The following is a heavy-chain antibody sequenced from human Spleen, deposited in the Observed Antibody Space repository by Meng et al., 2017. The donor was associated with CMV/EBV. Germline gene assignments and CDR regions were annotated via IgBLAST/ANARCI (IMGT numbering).Heavy chain of an antibody. V-gene: IGHV3-74*01. D-gene: IGHD2-15*01. CDR1: GFTFDDYG. CDR3: ARKTPFDY. CDR2: IKGDGSTT. J-gene: IGHJ4*02. Sequence: GESLKISCAASGFTFDDYGMSWVRQAPGKGLVWVSRIKGDGSTTTYADAVKGRFTISRDNAKNIVYLQMNSLRGEDTAVYYCARKTPFDYWGQGTLVTVSS.